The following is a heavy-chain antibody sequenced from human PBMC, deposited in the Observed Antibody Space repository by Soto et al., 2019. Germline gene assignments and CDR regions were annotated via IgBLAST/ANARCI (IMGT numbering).Heavy chain of an antibody. CDR1: GGTFSSYA. V-gene: IGHV1-69*13. CDR3: ARLQAENPDYYGSGTY. D-gene: IGHD3-10*01. Sequence: ASVKVSCKASGGTFSSYAISWVRQAPGQGLEWMGGIIPIFGTANYAQKFQGRVTITADESTSTAYMELSSLRSEDTAVYYCARLQAENPDYYGSGTYWGQGTLVTVSS. CDR2: IIPIFGTA. J-gene: IGHJ4*02.